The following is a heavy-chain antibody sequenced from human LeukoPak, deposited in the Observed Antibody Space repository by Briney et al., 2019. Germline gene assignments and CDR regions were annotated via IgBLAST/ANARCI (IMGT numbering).Heavy chain of an antibody. CDR2: ISTAGAGT. J-gene: IGHJ4*02. CDR3: AKRGGSGSYYPFDY. Sequence: GGSLRLSCAASGFTFNYYAMIWVRQAPGKGLEWVSTISTAGAGTYYADSVKGRFTISRDNSKNTLYLQMNSLRAEDTAVYYCAKRGGSGSYYPFDYWGQGTLVTVSS. CDR1: GFTFNYYA. V-gene: IGHV3-23*01. D-gene: IGHD3-10*01.